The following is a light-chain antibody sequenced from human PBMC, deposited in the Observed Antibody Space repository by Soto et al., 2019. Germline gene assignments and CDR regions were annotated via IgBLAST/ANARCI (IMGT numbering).Light chain of an antibody. V-gene: IGLV2-14*01. Sequence: QSALTQPASVSGSPGQSITISCTGTSSDVGSYNYVSWHQQHPGQAPKLMIYEVTNRASGVPDRFSASKSGNTASLTISGLQAGDEADYDCSSYRSSSTDVFGTGTKLTVL. J-gene: IGLJ1*01. CDR1: SSDVGSYNY. CDR2: EVT. CDR3: SSYRSSSTDV.